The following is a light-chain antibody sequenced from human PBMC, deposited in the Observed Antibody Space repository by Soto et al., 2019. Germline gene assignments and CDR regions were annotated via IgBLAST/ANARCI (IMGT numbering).Light chain of an antibody. CDR2: KAS. V-gene: IGKV1-5*03. CDR3: LQYNNYPWT. Sequence: DIQMTQSPSTLSASVGDRVTITCRATQTIDRWLAWYQQKPGTAPKLLIYKASSLESGVPSRFTGSGSGTDFTLTISSLQADDFATYYCLQYNNYPWTFGQGTKVEIK. J-gene: IGKJ1*01. CDR1: QTIDRW.